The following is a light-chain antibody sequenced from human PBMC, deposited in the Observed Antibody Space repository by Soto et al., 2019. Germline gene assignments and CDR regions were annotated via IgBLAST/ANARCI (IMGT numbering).Light chain of an antibody. Sequence: EIVMTQSPATLSVSPGERATLSCRASQSVNIYLAWYQQKPGQAPRLLIFGASYRATGIPARFSGSGSGTEFNLTISSLQSEDFAVYFCQQYGSSPWTFGQGTKV. CDR3: QQYGSSPWT. V-gene: IGKV3D-15*02. CDR1: QSVNIY. J-gene: IGKJ1*01. CDR2: GAS.